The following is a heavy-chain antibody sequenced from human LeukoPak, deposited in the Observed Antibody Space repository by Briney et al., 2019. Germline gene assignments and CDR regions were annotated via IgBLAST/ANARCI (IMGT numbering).Heavy chain of an antibody. J-gene: IGHJ6*03. CDR2: MNPNSGNT. D-gene: IGHD3-3*01. Sequence: GASVKVSCKASGYTFTSYDINWVRQATGQGLEWMGWMNPNSGNTGYAQKFQGRVTMTRNTSISTAYMELSSLRSEDTAVYYCARRDHTYSDFWSGYYSYYMDVWGKGTTVTVSS. V-gene: IGHV1-8*01. CDR1: GYTFTSYD. CDR3: ARRDHTYSDFWSGYYSYYMDV.